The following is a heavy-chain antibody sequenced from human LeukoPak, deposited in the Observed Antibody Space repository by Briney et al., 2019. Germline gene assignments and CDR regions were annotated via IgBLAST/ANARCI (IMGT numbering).Heavy chain of an antibody. D-gene: IGHD7-27*01. CDR2: IKQDGSEK. Sequence: PGGSLRLSCVASGFTFSSYWMSWVRQAPGKGLEWVANIKQDGSEKYYVDSVKGRFTISRDNAKNSLYLQMNSLRVEDTAVYYCVRVGTSFDIWGQGTMVTVSS. CDR3: VRVGTSFDI. CDR1: GFTFSSYW. J-gene: IGHJ3*02. V-gene: IGHV3-7*01.